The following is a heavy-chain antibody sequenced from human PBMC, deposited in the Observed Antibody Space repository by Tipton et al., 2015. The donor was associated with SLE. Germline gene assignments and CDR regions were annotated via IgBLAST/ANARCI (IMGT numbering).Heavy chain of an antibody. CDR3: ARAYDSRGTFDL. V-gene: IGHV4-59*01. Sequence: TLSLTCTVSGGSISRYYWSWIRQTPGMGLEWIGCIYYSGNTRYKPSLKSRVTISVDTSKTQFSLKLRSVTAADTAVYYCARAYDSRGTFDLWGQGTMVTVSS. CDR2: IYYSGNT. D-gene: IGHD5-12*01. CDR1: GGSISRYY. J-gene: IGHJ3*01.